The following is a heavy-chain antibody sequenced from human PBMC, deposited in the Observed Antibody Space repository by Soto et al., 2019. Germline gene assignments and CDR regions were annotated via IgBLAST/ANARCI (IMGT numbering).Heavy chain of an antibody. V-gene: IGHV1-69*02. CDR1: GGTFSSYT. CDR2: IIPILGIA. J-gene: IGHJ6*02. D-gene: IGHD6-19*01. CDR3: ARGGLVHYGRDV. Sequence: QVQLVQSGAEVKKPGSSVKVSCKASGGTFSSYTISWVRQAPGQGLEWMGRIIPILGIANYAQKFQGRVTITADKSTSTAYMELSSLRSEDTAVYYCARGGLVHYGRDVWGQGTTVTVSS.